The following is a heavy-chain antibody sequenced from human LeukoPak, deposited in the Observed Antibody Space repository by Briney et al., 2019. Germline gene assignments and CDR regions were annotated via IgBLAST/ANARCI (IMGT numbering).Heavy chain of an antibody. Sequence: ASVKVSCKASGYTFTSYALHWVRQAPGQRLEWMGWVNAGNGNTKYSQKFQGRVTITRYKSASTAYMELSSLSSEDTAVYYCARGYAGDIGYYYGMDVWGKGTPVTVSS. J-gene: IGHJ6*04. D-gene: IGHD2-15*01. CDR2: VNAGNGNT. V-gene: IGHV1-3*01. CDR3: ARGYAGDIGYYYGMDV. CDR1: GYTFTSYA.